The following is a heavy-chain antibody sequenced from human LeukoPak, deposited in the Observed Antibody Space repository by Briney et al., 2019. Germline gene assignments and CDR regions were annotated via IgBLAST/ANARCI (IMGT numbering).Heavy chain of an antibody. CDR3: ARDRRQGTNWGRSTTQTPLDY. CDR2: ISGSSSTT. D-gene: IGHD7-27*01. V-gene: IGHV3-48*02. Sequence: GESLRLSCAASGFTFSSYSMNWVRQAPGKGLEWVSYISGSSSTTYYADSVKGRFTISRDNAKNSLYLQMNSLRDEDTAVYYCARDRRQGTNWGRSTTQTPLDYWGQGTLVTVSS. J-gene: IGHJ4*02. CDR1: GFTFSSYS.